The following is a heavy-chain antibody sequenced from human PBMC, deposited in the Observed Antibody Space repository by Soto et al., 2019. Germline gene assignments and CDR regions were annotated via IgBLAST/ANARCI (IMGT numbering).Heavy chain of an antibody. J-gene: IGHJ6*02. Sequence: EVQLVESGGGLVKPGGSLRLSCAASGFTFSSYSMNWVRQAPGKGLDWVSSISSSSSYIYYADSVKGRFTISRDNAKNSLYLQMNSLRAEDTAVYYCARDRASSYGSYYYYYYGMDVWGQGTTVTVSS. V-gene: IGHV3-21*01. CDR2: ISSSSSYI. D-gene: IGHD5-18*01. CDR1: GFTFSSYS. CDR3: ARDRASSYGSYYYYYYGMDV.